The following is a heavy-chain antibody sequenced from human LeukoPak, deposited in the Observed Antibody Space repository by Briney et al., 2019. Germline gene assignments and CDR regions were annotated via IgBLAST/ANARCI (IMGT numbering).Heavy chain of an antibody. V-gene: IGHV3-21*01. Sequence: GGSLRLSCAASGFTFSSYSMSWVRQAPGKGLEWVSSIRSSSSYIYYADSVKGRFTVSRDNAKNSLYLQMNSLRAVDTAVYYCARGQKSVGRVLAGTTIYNYYYYMDVWGKGTTVTVSS. J-gene: IGHJ6*03. CDR2: IRSSSSYI. CDR3: ARGQKSVGRVLAGTTIYNYYYYMDV. D-gene: IGHD6-19*01. CDR1: GFTFSSYS.